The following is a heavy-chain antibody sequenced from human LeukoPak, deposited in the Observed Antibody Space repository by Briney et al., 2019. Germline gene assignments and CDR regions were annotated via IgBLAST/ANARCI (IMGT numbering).Heavy chain of an antibody. CDR2: IYPGDSDT. CDR3: ARAVGATINSDY. CDR1: GYSFTSYW. Sequence: GETLKISCKGSGYSFTSYWIGWVRQMPGKGLEWMGIIYPGDSDTRYRPSFQGQVTSAADKSISTAYLQRSSLKASDTAMYYCARAVGATINSDYWGQGTLVTVSS. V-gene: IGHV5-51*01. J-gene: IGHJ4*02. D-gene: IGHD1-26*01.